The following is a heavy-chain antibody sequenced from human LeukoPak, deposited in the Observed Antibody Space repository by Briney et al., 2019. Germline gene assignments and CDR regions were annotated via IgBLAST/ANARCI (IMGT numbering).Heavy chain of an antibody. Sequence: TPSETLSLTCAVCGGSFSGYYWSWIRQPPGKGLEWIGEINHSGSTNYNPSLKSRVTISVDTSKNQFSLKLSSVTAADTAVYYCARGRRLLRGGYYYGMDVWGQGTTVTVSS. V-gene: IGHV4-34*01. CDR1: GGSFSGYY. CDR2: INHSGST. J-gene: IGHJ6*02. CDR3: ARGRRLLRGGYYYGMDV. D-gene: IGHD3-22*01.